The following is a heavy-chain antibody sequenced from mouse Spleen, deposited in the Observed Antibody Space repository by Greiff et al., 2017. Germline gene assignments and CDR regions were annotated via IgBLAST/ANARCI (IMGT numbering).Heavy chain of an antibody. J-gene: IGHJ4*01. CDR3: AKKGDYYGTVYAMDY. D-gene: IGHD1-1*01. V-gene: IGHV2-5*01. Sequence: VKLVESGPGLVQPSQSLSITCTVSGFSLTSYGVHWVRQSPGKGLEWLGVIWRGGSTDYNAAFMSRLSITKDNSKSQVFFKMNSLQADDTAIYYCAKKGDYYGTVYAMDYWGQGTSVTVSS. CDR1: GFSLTSYG. CDR2: IWRGGST.